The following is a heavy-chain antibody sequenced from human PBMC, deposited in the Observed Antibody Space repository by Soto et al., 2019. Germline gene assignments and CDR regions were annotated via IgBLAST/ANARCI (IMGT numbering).Heavy chain of an antibody. CDR2: IYYSGST. V-gene: IGHV4-39*01. CDR3: ARGFPTVVTVDY. CDR1: GSSISSSSYY. J-gene: IGHJ4*02. Sequence: SETLSLTCTVSGSSISSSSYYWGWIRQPPGKGLEWIGSIYYSGSTYYNPSLKSRVTISVDTSKNQFSLKLSSVTAADTAVYYCARGFPTVVTVDYWGQGTLVTVSS. D-gene: IGHD4-17*01.